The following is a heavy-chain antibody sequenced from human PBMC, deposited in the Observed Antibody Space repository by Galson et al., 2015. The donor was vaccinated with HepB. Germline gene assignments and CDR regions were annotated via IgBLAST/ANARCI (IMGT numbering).Heavy chain of an antibody. CDR1: GFTFSSYA. D-gene: IGHD2-15*01. J-gene: IGHJ4*02. CDR3: ARGPGSGPLLGYFDY. V-gene: IGHV3-30-3*01. CDR2: ISYDGSNK. Sequence: SLRLSCAASGFTFSSYAMHWVRQAPGMGLEWVAVISYDGSNKYYADSVKGRFTISRDNSKNTLYLQMNSLRAEDTAVYYCARGPGSGPLLGYFDYWGQGTLVTVSS.